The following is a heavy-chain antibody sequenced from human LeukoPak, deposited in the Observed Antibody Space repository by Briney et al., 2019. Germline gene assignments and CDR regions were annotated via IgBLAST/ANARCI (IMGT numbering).Heavy chain of an antibody. CDR1: GGTFSSYA. D-gene: IGHD3-22*01. V-gene: IGHV1-69*04. J-gene: IGHJ4*02. Sequence: ASVKVSCKASGGTFSSYAISWVRQAPEQGLEWMGRIIPILGIANYAQKFQGRVTITADKSTSTAYMELSSLRSEDTAVYYCASDSSGYFDYWGQGTLVTVSS. CDR3: ASDSSGYFDY. CDR2: IIPILGIA.